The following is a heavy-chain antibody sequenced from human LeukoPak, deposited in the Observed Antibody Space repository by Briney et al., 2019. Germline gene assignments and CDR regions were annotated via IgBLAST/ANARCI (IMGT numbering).Heavy chain of an antibody. D-gene: IGHD1-26*01. Sequence: PSETLSLTCTVSGGSISSGYYWGWIRQPPGKGLEWIGSIYHSGSTYYNPSLKSRVTISVDTSKNQFSLKLSPVTAADTAVYYCARDQRELPLDYWGQGTLVTVSS. J-gene: IGHJ4*02. CDR3: ARDQRELPLDY. CDR1: GGSISSGYY. V-gene: IGHV4-38-2*02. CDR2: IYHSGST.